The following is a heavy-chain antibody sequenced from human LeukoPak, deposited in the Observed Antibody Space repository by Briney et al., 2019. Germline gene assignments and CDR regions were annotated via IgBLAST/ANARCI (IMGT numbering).Heavy chain of an antibody. CDR3: ARGGTVTTYYYYYYMDV. J-gene: IGHJ6*03. D-gene: IGHD4-11*01. V-gene: IGHV4-59*01. CDR1: GGSISSYY. CDR2: IYYSGST. Sequence: SETLPLTCTVSGGSISSYYWSWIRQPPGKGLEWIGYIYYSGSTNYNPSLKSRVTISVDTSKNQFSLKLSSVTAADTAVYYCARGGTVTTYYYYYYMDVWGKGTTVTVSS.